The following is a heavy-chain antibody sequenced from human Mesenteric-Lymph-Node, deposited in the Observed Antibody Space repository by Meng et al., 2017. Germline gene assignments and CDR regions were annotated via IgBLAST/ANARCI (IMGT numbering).Heavy chain of an antibody. CDR2: ILYDGSNK. Sequence: GESLKISCAASGFTFSRYSMHWVRQAPGKGLEWVAVILYDGSNKNYADSVKGRFTISRDNSKNTLYLQMSSLRGEDTAVYYCARVDVERYYYAMDVWGQGTTVTGSS. D-gene: IGHD5-24*01. V-gene: IGHV3-30*15. CDR3: ARVDVERYYYAMDV. J-gene: IGHJ6*02. CDR1: GFTFSRYS.